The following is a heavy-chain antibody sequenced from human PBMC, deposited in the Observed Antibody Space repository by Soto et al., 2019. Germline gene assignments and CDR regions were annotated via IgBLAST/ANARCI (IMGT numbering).Heavy chain of an antibody. Sequence: LRLSCAASGFTFSSYAMSWVRQAPGKGLEWVSAISGSGGSIYYADSVKGRFTISRDNSKNTLYLQMNSLRAEDTAVYYCAKAVVVIGVTAYRWYFDLWGRGTLVTVSS. V-gene: IGHV3-23*01. J-gene: IGHJ2*01. D-gene: IGHD2-21*01. CDR3: AKAVVVIGVTAYRWYFDL. CDR2: ISGSGGSI. CDR1: GFTFSSYA.